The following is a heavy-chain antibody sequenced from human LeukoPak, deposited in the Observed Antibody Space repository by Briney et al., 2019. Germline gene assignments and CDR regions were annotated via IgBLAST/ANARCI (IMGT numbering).Heavy chain of an antibody. V-gene: IGHV1-18*01. CDR2: ISAYNGNT. D-gene: IGHD3-22*01. CDR3: ARVADYYDSSGYPY. CDR1: GYTFTSYG. Sequence: EASVKVSCKASGYTFTSYGISWVRQAPGQGLEWMGWISAYNGNTNYAQKLQGRVTMTTDTSTSTAYMELRSLRSDDTAVYYCARVADYYDSSGYPYWGQGTLVTVSS. J-gene: IGHJ4*02.